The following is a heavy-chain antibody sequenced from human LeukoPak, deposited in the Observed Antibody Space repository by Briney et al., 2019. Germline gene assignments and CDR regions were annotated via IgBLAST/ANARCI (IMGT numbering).Heavy chain of an antibody. V-gene: IGHV2-70*04. CDR2: IDWDDDK. CDR3: ARMSYYDFWSGYYWDYFDY. J-gene: IGHJ4*02. D-gene: IGHD3-3*01. Sequence: ESGPTLVSPTQTLTLTCTFSGFSLSTSGMRVSWIRQPPGKALEWLARIDWDDDKFYSTSLKTRLTISKDTSKNQVVLTMTNMDPVDTATYYCARMSYYDFWSGYYWDYFDYWGQGTLVTVSS. CDR1: GFSLSTSGMR.